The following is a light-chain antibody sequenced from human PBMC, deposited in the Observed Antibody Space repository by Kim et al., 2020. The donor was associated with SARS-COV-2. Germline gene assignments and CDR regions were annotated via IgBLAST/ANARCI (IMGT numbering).Light chain of an antibody. Sequence: PGGRATLSCRARQSVSSNLAWYQQKPGQAPRLRIYGASTRATGIPARFSGSGSGTEFTLTISILQSEDFAVYYCQQYNNWPPLTFGGGTQVDIK. V-gene: IGKV3-15*01. CDR1: QSVSSN. J-gene: IGKJ4*01. CDR3: QQYNNWPPLT. CDR2: GAS.